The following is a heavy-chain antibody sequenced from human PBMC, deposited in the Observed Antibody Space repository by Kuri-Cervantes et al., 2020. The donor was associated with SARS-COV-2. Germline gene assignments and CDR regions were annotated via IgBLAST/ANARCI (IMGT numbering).Heavy chain of an antibody. CDR3: ARGRIVVPAGKLRRDMKIDH. D-gene: IGHD2-2*01. J-gene: IGHJ4*02. Sequence: GGSLRLSCAASGFTFSSYSMNWVRQAPGKGLEWVSYISSSSSTIYYADSVKGRFTISRDKSGNTLYLQMSSLRVEDTAVYYCARGRIVVPAGKLRRDMKIDHWGQGTLVTVSS. CDR2: ISSSSSTI. V-gene: IGHV3-48*01. CDR1: GFTFSSYS.